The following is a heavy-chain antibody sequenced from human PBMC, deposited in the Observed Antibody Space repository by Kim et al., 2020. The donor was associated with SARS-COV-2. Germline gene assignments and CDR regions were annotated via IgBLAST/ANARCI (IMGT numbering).Heavy chain of an antibody. CDR3: ARRDGYTSSYYYGMDV. J-gene: IGHJ6*02. Sequence: DSVQGRFTISRDNAKNSLFLQMESLRTEDTAVYYCARRDGYTSSYYYGMDVWGQGTTVTV. D-gene: IGHD5-18*01. V-gene: IGHV3-48*03.